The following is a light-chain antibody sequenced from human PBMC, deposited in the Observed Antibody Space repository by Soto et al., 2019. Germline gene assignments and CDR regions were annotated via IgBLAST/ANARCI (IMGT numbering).Light chain of an antibody. CDR1: SSDVGSYNF. Sequence: QSVLTQPPSVSGSPGQSVTISCTGTSSDVGSYNFVSWYQQHPGKAPKLMIYEGGKRPSGVSNRFSGSKSGNTASLTISGLQAEDEADYYCCSYAGSSTVVFGGGTQLTVL. V-gene: IGLV2-23*01. CDR3: CSYAGSSTVV. J-gene: IGLJ2*01. CDR2: EGG.